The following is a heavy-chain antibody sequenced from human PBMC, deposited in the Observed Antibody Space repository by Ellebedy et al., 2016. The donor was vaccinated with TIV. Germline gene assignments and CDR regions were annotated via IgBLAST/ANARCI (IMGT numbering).Heavy chain of an antibody. J-gene: IGHJ6*02. CDR3: ARSGDYYALLYYGMDV. CDR1: GGTFSSYA. CDR2: IIPIFGTA. Sequence: SVKVSCXASGGTFSSYAISWVRQAPGQGLEWMGGIIPIFGTANYAQKFQGRVTITADKSTSTAYMEMSRLRSEDTAVYYCARSGDYYALLYYGMDVWGQGTTVTVSS. V-gene: IGHV1-69*06. D-gene: IGHD4-17*01.